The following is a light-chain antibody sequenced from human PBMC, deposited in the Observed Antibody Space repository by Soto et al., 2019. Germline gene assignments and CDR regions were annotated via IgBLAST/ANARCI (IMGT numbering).Light chain of an antibody. CDR3: QQFSSYPLT. CDR2: DAS. Sequence: EFLLTQSPGTLSFSPRERATLSCRASQTVRNKYLAWYQQKPGKAPRLLIYDASSRATGIPERFSGGGSGTDFTLTISRLEPEDFAVYYCQQFSSYPLTFGGGTKVDIK. V-gene: IGKV3-20*01. J-gene: IGKJ4*01. CDR1: QTVRNKY.